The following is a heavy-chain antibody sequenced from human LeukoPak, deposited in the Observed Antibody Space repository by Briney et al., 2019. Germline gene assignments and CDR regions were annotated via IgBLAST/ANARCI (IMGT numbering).Heavy chain of an antibody. V-gene: IGHV1-2*02. J-gene: IGHJ4*02. D-gene: IGHD1-14*01. Sequence: ASVKVSYKASGYTFSAHHIHWVRQAPGQGLEWMGWIVPDGRDTKYAEKFQGRMTLTVDTSITTAYMELHSLTSDYTAVYYCSGRYGPGPVWGQGTLITPSS. CDR3: SGRYGPGPV. CDR1: GYTFSAHH. CDR2: IVPDGRDT.